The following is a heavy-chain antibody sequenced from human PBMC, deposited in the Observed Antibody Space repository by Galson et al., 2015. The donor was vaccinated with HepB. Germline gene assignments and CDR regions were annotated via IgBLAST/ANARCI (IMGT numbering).Heavy chain of an antibody. D-gene: IGHD6-19*01. CDR3: AKDPYLYSALAGTMAGFDY. J-gene: IGHJ4*02. CDR1: GFTFSNYG. V-gene: IGHV3-30*18. CDR2: ISYDGSNK. Sequence: SLRLACAASGFTFSNYGMHWVRQAPGKGLEWVAVISYDGSNKYYADSVKVRFTISRDNSKNTLYLQMNSLRAEDTALYYCAKDPYLYSALAGTMAGFDYWGQGTLVTVSS.